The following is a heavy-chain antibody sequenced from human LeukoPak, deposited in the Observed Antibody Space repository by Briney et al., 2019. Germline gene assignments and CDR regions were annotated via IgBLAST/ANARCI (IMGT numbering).Heavy chain of an antibody. V-gene: IGHV4-59*12. D-gene: IGHD3-22*01. Sequence: SETLSLTCTVSGGSINSYYWSWIRQPPGKGLEWIGSIYYSGSTYYNPSLKSRVTISVDTSKNQFSLKLSSVTAADTAVYYCARDYYDSSGYPHFDYWGQGTLVTVSS. CDR1: GGSINSYY. CDR3: ARDYYDSSGYPHFDY. CDR2: IYYSGST. J-gene: IGHJ4*02.